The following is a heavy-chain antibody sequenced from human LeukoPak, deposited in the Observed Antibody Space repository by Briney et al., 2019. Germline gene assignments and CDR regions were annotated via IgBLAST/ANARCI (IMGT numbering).Heavy chain of an antibody. V-gene: IGHV3-48*04. CDR1: GFSFSEHC. CDR3: ARDRDWSFDY. D-gene: IGHD3-9*01. J-gene: IGHJ4*02. CDR2: IRGSSSAM. Sequence: GGSLRLSCAASGFSFSEHCMNWVRQAPGKGLEWVSNIRGSSSAMNYADSVKGRFTISRDNAKNSLYLEMSSLRAEDTAVYYCARDRDWSFDYWGLGTLVSVSS.